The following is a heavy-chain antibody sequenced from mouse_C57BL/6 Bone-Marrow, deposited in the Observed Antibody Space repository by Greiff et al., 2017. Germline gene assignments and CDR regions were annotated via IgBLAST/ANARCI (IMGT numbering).Heavy chain of an antibody. CDR3: ALTGTPFAY. V-gene: IGHV1-69*01. J-gene: IGHJ3*01. CDR2: LDPSDSYT. CDR1: GYTFTSYW. D-gene: IGHD4-1*01. Sequence: VQLQQPGAELVMPGASVKLSCKASGYTFTSYWMHWVKQRPGQGLEWIGELDPSDSYTNYNQKFKGKSTLTVDKSSSTAYMQLSSLTSEDSAVYYCALTGTPFAYWGQGTLVTVSA.